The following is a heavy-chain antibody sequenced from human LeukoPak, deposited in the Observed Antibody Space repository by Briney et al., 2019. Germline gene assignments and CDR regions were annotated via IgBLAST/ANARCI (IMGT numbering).Heavy chain of an antibody. Sequence: GESLKISCKGSGYSFTSYWISWVRQMPGKGPEWMGRIDPSDSYTNYSPSFQGHVTISADKSISTAYLQWSSLKASDTAMYYCARTYYDFWSGYYTSWFDPWGQGTLVTVSS. CDR3: ARTYYDFWSGYYTSWFDP. CDR2: IDPSDSYT. CDR1: GYSFTSYW. V-gene: IGHV5-10-1*01. D-gene: IGHD3-3*01. J-gene: IGHJ5*02.